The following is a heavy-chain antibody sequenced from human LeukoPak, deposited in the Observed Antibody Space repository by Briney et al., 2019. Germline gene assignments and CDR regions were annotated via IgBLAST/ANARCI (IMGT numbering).Heavy chain of an antibody. V-gene: IGHV1-3*01. J-gene: IGHJ4*02. CDR1: GYTFTSYA. CDR2: INAGNGNT. D-gene: IGHD6-13*01. CDR3: ARDHSSSWYFDY. Sequence: ASVKVSCKASGYTFTSYAMHWVRQAPGQRLEWMGWINAGNGNTKYSQKLQGRVTTTRDTSATTAYMELSSLRSEDTAVYYCARDHSSSWYFDYWGQGTLVTVSS.